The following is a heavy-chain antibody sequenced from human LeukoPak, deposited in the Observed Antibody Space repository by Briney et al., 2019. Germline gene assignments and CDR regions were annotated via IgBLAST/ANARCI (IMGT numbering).Heavy chain of an antibody. CDR2: ISWNSGSI. CDR3: AKDLTMIVVVSVDY. CDR1: GFTFDDYA. J-gene: IGHJ4*02. D-gene: IGHD3-22*01. V-gene: IGHV3-9*01. Sequence: GGSLRLSCAASGFTFDDYAMHWARQAPGKGLEWVSGISWNSGSIGYADSAKGRFTISRDNSKNTLYLRMNSLRAEDTAVYYCAKDLTMIVVVSVDYWGQGTLVTVSS.